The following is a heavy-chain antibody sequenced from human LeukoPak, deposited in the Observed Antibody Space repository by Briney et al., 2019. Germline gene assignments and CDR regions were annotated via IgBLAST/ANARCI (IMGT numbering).Heavy chain of an antibody. D-gene: IGHD4-17*01. CDR1: GYTFTHSY. Sequence: ASVKVSCKASGYTFTHSYIHWVRQAPGQGLEWMGILNPSHGSTSYAQKFQGRVTMTKDTSTSTVYMELSSLRSEDTAVYYCAREPGDYHFDFWGQGTLVIVSS. CDR3: AREPGDYHFDF. V-gene: IGHV1-46*01. J-gene: IGHJ4*02. CDR2: LNPSHGST.